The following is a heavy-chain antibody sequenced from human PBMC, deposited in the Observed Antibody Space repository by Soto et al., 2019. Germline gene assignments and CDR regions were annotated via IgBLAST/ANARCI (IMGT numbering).Heavy chain of an antibody. D-gene: IGHD4-17*01. CDR2: IYFSGNT. CDR1: CCPHSRWGYY. Sequence: VQLQEAGPGLGEPSPTLALNCPCPCCPHSRWGYYRGLIRQPPRKGPEGVGYIYFSGNTYHNPSLKSRVTISVDTSKNQFSLKLSSVTAADTAVYYCARAPAYDYGDLYDAFDIWGQGTMVTVSS. V-gene: IGHV4-31*03. J-gene: IGHJ3*02. CDR3: ARAPAYDYGDLYDAFDI.